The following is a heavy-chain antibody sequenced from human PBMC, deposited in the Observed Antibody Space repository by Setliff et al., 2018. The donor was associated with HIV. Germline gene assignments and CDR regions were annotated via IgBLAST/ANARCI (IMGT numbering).Heavy chain of an antibody. Sequence: SGESLKISCKGSGYSFTSYWIGWVRQMPGKGLEWMGIIHPADSNTRYSPSFQGQVTISVDKSITTAYLQWSSLKASDTAMYYCASAITVAAGRSHSYYAMDVWGHGTTVTV. CDR3: ASAITVAAGRSHSYYAMDV. CDR1: GYSFTSYW. D-gene: IGHD1-20*01. CDR2: IHPADSNT. V-gene: IGHV5-51*01. J-gene: IGHJ6*02.